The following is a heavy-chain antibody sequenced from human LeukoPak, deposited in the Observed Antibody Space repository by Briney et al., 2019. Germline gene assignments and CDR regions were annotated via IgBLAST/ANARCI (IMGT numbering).Heavy chain of an antibody. J-gene: IGHJ4*02. CDR1: GFTFTNYA. V-gene: IGHV3-23*01. CDR2: IGNSGSNT. CDR3: AKAPYANSWYLFEY. Sequence: GGSLRLSCAASGFTFTNYAMNWVRQAPGKGLERVSAIGNSGSNTYYADSVKGRFTISRDNFKNTLYLQMNSLRAEDTAVYFCAKAPYANSWYLFEYWGQGTLVTVSS. D-gene: IGHD6-13*01.